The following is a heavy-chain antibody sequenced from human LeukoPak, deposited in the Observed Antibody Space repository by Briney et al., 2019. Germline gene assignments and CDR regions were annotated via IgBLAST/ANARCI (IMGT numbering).Heavy chain of an antibody. D-gene: IGHD1/OR15-1a*01. J-gene: IGHJ4*02. V-gene: IGHV3-7*01. CDR1: EFTFRNYW. CDR3: TRGNNNLFDY. Sequence: GGSLRLSCAASEFTFRNYWMSWVRQAPGKGQEWVANIKTDGGEKHYVDSVKGRFTISRDNAKNSLYLQMNSLRDEDTAVYYCTRGNNNLFDYWGQGTLVTVSS. CDR2: IKTDGGEK.